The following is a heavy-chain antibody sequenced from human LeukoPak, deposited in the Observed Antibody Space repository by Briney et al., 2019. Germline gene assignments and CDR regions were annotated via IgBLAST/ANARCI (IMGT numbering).Heavy chain of an antibody. J-gene: IGHJ4*02. Sequence: PGGSLRLSCAASGFTFSSYAMSWVRQAPGKGLEWVSAISGSGGSTYYADSVKGRFIISRDNSKNTLYLQMNSLGAEDTAVYYCAKDGMATISYYFDYWGQGTLVTVSS. V-gene: IGHV3-23*01. D-gene: IGHD5-24*01. CDR1: GFTFSSYA. CDR3: AKDGMATISYYFDY. CDR2: ISGSGGST.